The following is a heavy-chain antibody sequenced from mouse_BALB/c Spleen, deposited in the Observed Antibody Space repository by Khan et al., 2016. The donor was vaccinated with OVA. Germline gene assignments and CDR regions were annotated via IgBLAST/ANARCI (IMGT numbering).Heavy chain of an antibody. CDR2: IRSKSNNYAT. CDR1: GFTFNTYA. Sequence: EVQLVESGGGLVQPKGSLKLSCAASGFTFNTYAMTWVRQAPGNGLEWVARIRSKSNNYATYYADSVKDRFTISRHDSQRMLYLQMNNLKTEDTAMYYCVRPYGDYGYYAMDYWGQGTSVTVSS. V-gene: IGHV10-1*02. CDR3: VRPYGDYGYYAMDY. D-gene: IGHD2-13*01. J-gene: IGHJ4*01.